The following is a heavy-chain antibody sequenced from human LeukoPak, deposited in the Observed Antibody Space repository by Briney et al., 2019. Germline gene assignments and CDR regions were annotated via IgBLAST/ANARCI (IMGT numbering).Heavy chain of an antibody. J-gene: IGHJ3*02. CDR3: AREEGYCSSTSCSYAFDI. V-gene: IGHV3-66*02. CDR1: GFTVSGNY. CDR2: INSGGST. D-gene: IGHD2-2*01. Sequence: GGSLRLACAASGFTVSGNYMSWVRQAPGQGLEWVSVINSGGSTYYADSVKGRFTISRDNSKNTLYLQMNSLRAEDTALYYCAREEGYCSSTSCSYAFDIWGQGTMVTVSS.